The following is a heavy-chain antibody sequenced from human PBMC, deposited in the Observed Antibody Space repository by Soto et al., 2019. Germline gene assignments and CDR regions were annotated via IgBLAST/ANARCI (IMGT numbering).Heavy chain of an antibody. V-gene: IGHV3-23*01. D-gene: IGHD3-3*01. CDR3: AKGSSGDFWSGCWFDP. CDR2: ISGAGGAT. CDR1: GFTLSSYV. Sequence: GGSLRLSCAASGFTLSSYVMSWVRRAPGKGLQWVSSISGAGGATYYADSVKGRLSISRDNSKNTLYLQMNSLRAEDTAVYSCAKGSSGDFWSGCWFDPWGQGTLVTVSS. J-gene: IGHJ5*02.